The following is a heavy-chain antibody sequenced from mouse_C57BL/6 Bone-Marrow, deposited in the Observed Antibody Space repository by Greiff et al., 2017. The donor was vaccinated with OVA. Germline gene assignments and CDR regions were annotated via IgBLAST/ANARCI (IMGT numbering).Heavy chain of an antibody. CDR3: TRRKITTVVAPLDY. CDR1: GYTFTDYE. Sequence: VKLQQSGAELVRPGASVTLSCKASGYTFTDYEMHWVKQTPVHGLEWIGAIDPETGGTAYNQKFKGKAILTADKSSSTAYMELRSLTSEDSAVYYCTRRKITTVVAPLDYWGQGTTLTVSS. J-gene: IGHJ2*01. V-gene: IGHV1-15*01. CDR2: IDPETGGT. D-gene: IGHD1-1*01.